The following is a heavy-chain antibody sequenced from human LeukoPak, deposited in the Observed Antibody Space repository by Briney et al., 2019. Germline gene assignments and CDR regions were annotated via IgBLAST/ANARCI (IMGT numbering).Heavy chain of an antibody. V-gene: IGHV4-61*02. CDR1: GGSISSGSYY. CDR3: ARVVPAADYMDV. Sequence: SQTLSLTCTVSGGSISSGSYYWSWIRQPAGKGLEWIGRIDTSGSTNYNPSLKSRVTISVDTSKNQFSLKLSSVTAADTAVYYCARVVPAADYMDVWGKGTTVTVSS. CDR2: IDTSGST. D-gene: IGHD2-2*01. J-gene: IGHJ6*03.